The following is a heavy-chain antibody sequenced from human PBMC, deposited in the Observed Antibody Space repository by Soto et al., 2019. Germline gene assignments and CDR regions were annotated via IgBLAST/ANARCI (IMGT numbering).Heavy chain of an antibody. D-gene: IGHD2-2*01. CDR3: TTDPHSIVVVPTGP. J-gene: IGHJ5*02. V-gene: IGHV3-15*01. CDR1: GFTFSNAW. CDR2: IKSKTDGGTT. Sequence: PGGSLRLSCAASGFTFSNAWMSWVRQAPGKGLEWVGRIKSKTDGGTTDYAAPVKGRFTISRDDSKNTLYLQMNSLKTEDTAVYYRTTDPHSIVVVPTGPWGQGTLVTVSS.